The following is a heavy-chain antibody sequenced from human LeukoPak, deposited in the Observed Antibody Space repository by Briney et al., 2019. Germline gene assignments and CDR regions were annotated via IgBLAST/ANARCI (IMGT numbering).Heavy chain of an antibody. J-gene: IGHJ5*02. CDR1: GYTFTGYY. CDR3: ARDQSSSWYRDWFDP. D-gene: IGHD6-13*01. CDR2: INPNSGGT. Sequence: ASVKVSCKASGYTFTGYYMHWVRQAPGQGLEWMGWINPNSGGTNYAQKFQGRVTMTRDTSISTAYMELSRLRSDDTAVYYCARDQSSSWYRDWFDPWGQRTLVTVSS. V-gene: IGHV1-2*02.